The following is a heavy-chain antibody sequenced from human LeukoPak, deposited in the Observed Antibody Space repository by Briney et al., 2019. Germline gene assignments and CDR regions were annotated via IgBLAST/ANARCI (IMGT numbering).Heavy chain of an antibody. Sequence: SQTLSLTCAISGDSVSSNSVTWNWIRQSPSRGLEWLGRTYYRSTWYNDYAVSVRGRITVNPDTSKNQFSLHLNSVTPEDTAVYYCARRLTQYDCFDPWGQGILVPVSS. J-gene: IGHJ5*02. V-gene: IGHV6-1*01. CDR1: GDSVSSNSVT. CDR3: ARRLTQYDCFDP. D-gene: IGHD2-2*01. CDR2: TYYRSTWYN.